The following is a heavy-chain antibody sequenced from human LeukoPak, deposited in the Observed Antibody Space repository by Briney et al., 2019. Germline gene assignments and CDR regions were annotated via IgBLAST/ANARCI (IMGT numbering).Heavy chain of an antibody. CDR2: FVPEDGET. CDR1: GDTLTDLS. J-gene: IGHJ5*02. CDR3: ATEPKHSSSWSNWFDP. Sequence: ASVTVSPKVSGDTLTDLSMLWVPQAPGRGREWMAGFVPEDGETIYAQKYQGRVTMTEDTSTDTAYMELSSLRSEDTAVYYCATEPKHSSSWSNWFDPWGQGTLVTVSS. D-gene: IGHD6-13*01. V-gene: IGHV1-24*01.